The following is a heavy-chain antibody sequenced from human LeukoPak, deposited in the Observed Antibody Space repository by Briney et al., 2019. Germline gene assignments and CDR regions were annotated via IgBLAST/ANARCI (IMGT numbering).Heavy chain of an antibody. Sequence: PGGSLRLSCAASGFTFNTYGMSWVRQAPGKGLEWVANIKQDGSEKYYVDSVKGRFTISRDNAKNPLYLQMNSLRAEDTAVYYCARDPYSGGYGAYYYYYMDVWGKGTTVTVSS. D-gene: IGHD1-26*01. CDR2: IKQDGSEK. CDR3: ARDPYSGGYGAYYYYYMDV. CDR1: GFTFNTYG. J-gene: IGHJ6*03. V-gene: IGHV3-7*01.